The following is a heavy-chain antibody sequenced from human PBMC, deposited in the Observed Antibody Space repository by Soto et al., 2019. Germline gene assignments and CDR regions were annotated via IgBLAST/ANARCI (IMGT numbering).Heavy chain of an antibody. D-gene: IGHD2-8*01. CDR2: IYRGTTP. J-gene: IGHJ4*02. Sequence: SETLSLTCAVSGDSISSDNWWSWVRQPPEKGLEWIGEIYRGTTPTYNPSLESRVTISVDKSKNHFSLKLNSVTAADTAVYYCVKNGAYALEYWGQGTLVTVSS. V-gene: IGHV4-4*02. CDR1: GDSISSDNW. CDR3: VKNGAYALEY.